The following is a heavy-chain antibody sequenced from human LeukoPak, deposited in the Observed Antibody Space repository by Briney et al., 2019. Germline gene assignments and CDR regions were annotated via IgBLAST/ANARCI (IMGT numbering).Heavy chain of an antibody. D-gene: IGHD1-26*01. CDR1: GYSISSGYY. J-gene: IGHJ4*02. CDR2: IYHSGST. Sequence: SETLSLTCTVSGYSISSGYYWGWIRQPPGKGLEWIGSIYHSGSTYYNPSLKSRVTISVDTSKNQFSLKLNSVTAADTAVYYCARFSGGSYSLDYWAQGTLVTVPS. CDR3: ARFSGGSYSLDY. V-gene: IGHV4-38-2*02.